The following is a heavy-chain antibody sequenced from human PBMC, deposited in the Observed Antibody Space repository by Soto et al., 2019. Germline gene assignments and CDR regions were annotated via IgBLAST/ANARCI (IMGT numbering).Heavy chain of an antibody. V-gene: IGHV3-21*01. CDR1: GFTFSSYS. D-gene: IGHD6-19*01. CDR3: ARVYATPYSSRWLKREFDY. CDR2: ISSSSSYI. Sequence: PGGSLRLSCAASGFTFSSYSMNWVRQAPGKGLEWVSSISSSSSYIYYADSVKGRFTISRDNAKNSLYLQMNSLRAEDTAVYYCARVYATPYSSRWLKREFDYWGQGTLVTVSS. J-gene: IGHJ4*02.